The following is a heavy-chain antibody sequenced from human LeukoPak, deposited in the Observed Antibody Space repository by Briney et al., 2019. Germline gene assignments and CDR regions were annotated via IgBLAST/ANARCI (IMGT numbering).Heavy chain of an antibody. CDR2: IYSGGST. CDR3: AREGIAARPGRSYYMDV. CDR1: GFTVSSNY. J-gene: IGHJ6*03. V-gene: IGHV3-53*01. D-gene: IGHD6-6*01. Sequence: GGSLRLSCAASGFTVSSNYMSWVRQAPGKGLEWVSVIYSGGSTYYADSVKGRFTISRDNAKNSLYLQMNSLRAEDTAVYYCAREGIAARPGRSYYMDVWGKGTTVTVSS.